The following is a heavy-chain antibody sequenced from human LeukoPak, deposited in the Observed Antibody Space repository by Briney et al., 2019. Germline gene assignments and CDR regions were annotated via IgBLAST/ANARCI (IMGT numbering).Heavy chain of an antibody. CDR1: GFTFSSYE. CDR2: ISSSGSTI. D-gene: IGHD6-19*01. J-gene: IGHJ4*02. Sequence: HGGSLRLSCAASGFTFSSYEMNWVRQAPGKGLEWVSYISSSGSTIYYADSVKGRFTISRDNAKNSLYLQMNSLRAEDTAVYYCARARIGVAVNAGFDYWGQGTLVTVSS. CDR3: ARARIGVAVNAGFDY. V-gene: IGHV3-48*03.